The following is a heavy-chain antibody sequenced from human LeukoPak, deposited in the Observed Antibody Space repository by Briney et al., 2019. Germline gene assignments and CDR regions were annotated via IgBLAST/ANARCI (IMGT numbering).Heavy chain of an antibody. J-gene: IGHJ4*02. V-gene: IGHV3-30*02. CDR3: AKDRYSSSWNFDY. Sequence: GGPLRLSRAASGFTFSSYGMHWVRQAPGKGLEWVAFIRYDGSNKYYADSVKGRFTISRDNSKNTLYLQMNSLRAEDTAVYYCAKDRYSSSWNFDYWGQGTLVTVSS. CDR1: GFTFSSYG. CDR2: IRYDGSNK. D-gene: IGHD6-13*01.